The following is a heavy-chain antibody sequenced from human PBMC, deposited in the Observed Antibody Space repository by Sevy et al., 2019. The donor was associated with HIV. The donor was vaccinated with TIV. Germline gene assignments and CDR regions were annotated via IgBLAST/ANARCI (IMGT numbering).Heavy chain of an antibody. CDR3: AKALRIDEKPTFDY. V-gene: IGHV3-23*01. CDR2: ISGSGGST. J-gene: IGHJ4*02. Sequence: GGSLRLSCTASGFTLSSYAMSWVRQAPGKGLEWVSAISGSGGSTYYADSVKGRFTISRDNSKNTLYLQMKSLRAEDTAVYYCAKALRIDEKPTFDYWGQGTLVTVSS. CDR1: GFTLSSYA. D-gene: IGHD2-15*01.